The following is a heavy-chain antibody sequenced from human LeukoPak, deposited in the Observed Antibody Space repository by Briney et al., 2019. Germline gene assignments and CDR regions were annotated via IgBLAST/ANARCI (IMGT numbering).Heavy chain of an antibody. D-gene: IGHD2-2*01. Sequence: PGGSLRLSCAASGFTFSSYGMHWVRQAPGKGLAGVAVISYDGSNKYYADSVKGRFTISRDNSKNTLFLQMNSLRAEDTAVYYCAKDWGMGDQLLRIDYWGQGTLVTVSS. CDR1: GFTFSSYG. J-gene: IGHJ4*02. CDR3: AKDWGMGDQLLRIDY. V-gene: IGHV3-30*18. CDR2: ISYDGSNK.